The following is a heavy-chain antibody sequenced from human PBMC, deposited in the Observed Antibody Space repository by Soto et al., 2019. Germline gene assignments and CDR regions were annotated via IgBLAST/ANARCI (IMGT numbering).Heavy chain of an antibody. CDR2: INHSGST. J-gene: IGHJ5*02. Sequence: SETLSLTCAVYGGSFSGYYWSWIRQPPGKGLEWIGEINHSGSTNYNPSLKSRVTISVDTSNNQFSLKLSSVTAADTAVYYCARENGYYDFWSGPTPSGCFNRFETWGQETLVNVSS. V-gene: IGHV4-34*01. D-gene: IGHD3-3*01. CDR1: GGSFSGYY. CDR3: ARENGYYDFWSGPTPSGCFNRFET.